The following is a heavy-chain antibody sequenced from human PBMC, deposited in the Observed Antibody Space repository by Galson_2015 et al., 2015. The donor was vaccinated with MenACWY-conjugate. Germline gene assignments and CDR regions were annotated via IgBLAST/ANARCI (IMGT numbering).Heavy chain of an antibody. J-gene: IGHJ3*02. V-gene: IGHV3-74*01. Sequence: SLRLSCAASGFTFSNYWMHWVRQGPGKGLEWLSRIDNDGNRITYADSVKGRFTISRDNAKNTLYLQINSVRADDTAVYYCSRGGEAKLIIVVGISDIWGQGTTVTVSS. CDR3: SRGGEAKLIIVVGISDI. D-gene: IGHD2-15*01. CDR2: IDNDGNRI. CDR1: GFTFSNYW.